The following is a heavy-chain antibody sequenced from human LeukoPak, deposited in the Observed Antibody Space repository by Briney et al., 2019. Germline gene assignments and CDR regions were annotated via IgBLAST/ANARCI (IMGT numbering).Heavy chain of an antibody. Sequence: ASVKVSCKASGYTFTSYGISWVRQAPGQGLEWMGWINTNTGNPTYAQGFTGRFVFSLDTSVSTAYLQISSLKAEDTAVYYCAREGQLEDFDYWGQGTLVTVSS. CDR3: AREGQLEDFDY. J-gene: IGHJ4*02. V-gene: IGHV7-4-1*02. CDR1: GYTFTSYG. CDR2: INTNTGNP. D-gene: IGHD6-13*01.